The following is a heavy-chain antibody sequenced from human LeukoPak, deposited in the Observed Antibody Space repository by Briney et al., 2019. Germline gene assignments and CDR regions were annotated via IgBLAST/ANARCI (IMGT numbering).Heavy chain of an antibody. CDR3: ARVRGGYGGNSWLDY. CDR2: IYTSGST. CDR1: GGSISSGSYY. D-gene: IGHD4-23*01. Sequence: PSVTLSLTCTVSGGSISSGSYYWSWIRQPAGKGLEWIGRIYTSGSTNYNPSLKSRVTISVDTSKNQFSLKLSSVTAADTAVYYCARVRGGYGGNSWLDYWGQGTLVTVSS. J-gene: IGHJ4*02. V-gene: IGHV4-61*02.